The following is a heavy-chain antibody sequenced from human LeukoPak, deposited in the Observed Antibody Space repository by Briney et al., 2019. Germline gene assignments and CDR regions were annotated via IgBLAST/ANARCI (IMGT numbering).Heavy chain of an antibody. CDR1: GGSFSGYY. Sequence: SETLSLTCVVSGGSFSGYYWSWIRQPPGKGLEWIGEMNHAGAYNYNPSLKRRVTISIDTSKNQLSLMLTSVTAVDTAVYYCARGQYGTYLFDYWGQGTAVIVSS. CDR2: MNHAGAY. CDR3: ARGQYGTYLFDY. D-gene: IGHD2/OR15-2a*01. J-gene: IGHJ4*02. V-gene: IGHV4-34*01.